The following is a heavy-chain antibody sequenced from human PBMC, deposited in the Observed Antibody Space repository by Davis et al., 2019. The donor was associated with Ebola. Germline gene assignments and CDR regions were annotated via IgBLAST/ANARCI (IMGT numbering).Heavy chain of an antibody. D-gene: IGHD4-17*01. Sequence: SETLSLTCAVYGGSFSGYYWGWIRQPPGKGLEWIGSIYYSGSTYYNPSLKSRVTISVDTSKNQFSLKLSSVTAADTAVYYCARLIFTVTTDYYYYYHGMDVWGQGTTVTVSS. CDR2: IYYSGST. J-gene: IGHJ6*02. V-gene: IGHV4-39*01. CDR3: ARLIFTVTTDYYYYYHGMDV. CDR1: GGSFSGYY.